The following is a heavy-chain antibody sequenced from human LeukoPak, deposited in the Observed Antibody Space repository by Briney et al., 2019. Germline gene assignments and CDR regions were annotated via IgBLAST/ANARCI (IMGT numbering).Heavy chain of an antibody. V-gene: IGHV1-24*01. CDR2: FDPEDGET. J-gene: IGHJ4*02. D-gene: IGHD3-3*01. CDR3: ARSSSVFGVVSYFDY. CDR1: GYTLTELS. Sequence: EASVKVSCKVSGYTLTELSMHWVRQAPGKGLEWMGGFDPEDGETIYAQKFQGRVTMTEDTSTDTAYMELSSLRSEDTAVYYCARSSSVFGVVSYFDYWGQGTLVTVSS.